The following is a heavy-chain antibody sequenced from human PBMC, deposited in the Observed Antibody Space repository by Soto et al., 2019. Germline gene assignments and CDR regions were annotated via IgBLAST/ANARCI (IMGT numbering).Heavy chain of an antibody. V-gene: IGHV3-23*01. CDR3: AKDLVAARTY. D-gene: IGHD2-15*01. J-gene: IGHJ4*02. CDR1: GFTFSNYA. Sequence: PGGSLRLSCAASGFTFSNYAMAWVRQAPGKGLEWVSSISGDGANTYHADSVRGRFTISRDNSENTLYLQMRSLRAEDTAVYYCAKDLVAARTYWGQGALVTVSS. CDR2: ISGDGANT.